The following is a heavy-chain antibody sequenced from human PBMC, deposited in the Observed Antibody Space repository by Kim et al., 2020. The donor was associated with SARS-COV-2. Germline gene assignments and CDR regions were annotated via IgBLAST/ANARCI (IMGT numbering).Heavy chain of an antibody. Sequence: GGSLRLSCAASGFTFSSYSMNWVRQAPGKGLEWVSSISSSSSYIYYADSVKGRFTISRDNAKNSLYLQMNSLRAEDTAVYYCARRRDCSSTSCYTTEYYYYGMDVWGQGTTVTVSS. CDR2: ISSSSSYI. V-gene: IGHV3-21*01. D-gene: IGHD2-2*02. J-gene: IGHJ6*02. CDR1: GFTFSSYS. CDR3: ARRRDCSSTSCYTTEYYYYGMDV.